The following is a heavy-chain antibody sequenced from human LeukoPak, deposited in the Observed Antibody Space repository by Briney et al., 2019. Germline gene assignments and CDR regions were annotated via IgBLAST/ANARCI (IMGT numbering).Heavy chain of an antibody. CDR3: ARDNSVGGIAWWFDP. J-gene: IGHJ5*02. CDR1: GYTITSYY. V-gene: IGHV1-46*01. CDR2: INPTGTTT. Sequence: ASVKVSCKASGYTITSYYMHWVRQAPGQGLEWVGLINPTGTTTLYAQKFQGRITLTRDMSATTDYMELSSLTSEDTAVYYCARDNSVGGIAWWFDPWGQGTLVTVSS. D-gene: IGHD1-26*01.